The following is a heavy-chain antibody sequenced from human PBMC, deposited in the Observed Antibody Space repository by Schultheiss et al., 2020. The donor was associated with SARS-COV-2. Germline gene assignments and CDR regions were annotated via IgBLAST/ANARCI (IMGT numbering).Heavy chain of an antibody. J-gene: IGHJ4*02. V-gene: IGHV3-66*01. CDR1: GLTVSSNY. D-gene: IGHD6-19*01. CDR3: AKDRQWLVPGD. Sequence: GGSLRLSCEVSGLTVSSNYMSWVRQAPGKGLEWVSLIDSGDRTSYADSVKGRFTISSDNSKNTLYLQMNSLRAEDTAVYYCAKDRQWLVPGDWGQGTLVTVSS. CDR2: IDSGDRT.